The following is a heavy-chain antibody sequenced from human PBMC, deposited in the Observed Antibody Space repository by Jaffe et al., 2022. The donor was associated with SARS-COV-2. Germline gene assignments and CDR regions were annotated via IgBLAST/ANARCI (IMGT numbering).Heavy chain of an antibody. CDR1: GGSISSGSYY. V-gene: IGHV4-61*02. CDR2: IYTSGST. D-gene: IGHD5-18*01. J-gene: IGHJ6*02. Sequence: QVQLQESGPGLVKPSQTLSLTCTVSGGSISSGSYYWSWIRQPAGKGLEWIGRIYTSGSTNYNPSLKSRVTISVDTSKNQFSLKLSSVTAADTAVYYCARGLDHWTAMVTSYYYYGMDVWGQGTTVTVSS. CDR3: ARGLDHWTAMVTSYYYYGMDV.